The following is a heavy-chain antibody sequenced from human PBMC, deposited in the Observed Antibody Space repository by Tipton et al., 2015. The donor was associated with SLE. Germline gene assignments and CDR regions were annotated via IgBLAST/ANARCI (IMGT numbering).Heavy chain of an antibody. D-gene: IGHD6-19*01. CDR2: ISSSSSYI. V-gene: IGHV3-21*03. CDR3: AREGGIAVAGYYYYGMDV. J-gene: IGHJ6*02. CDR1: GFTFSSYS. Sequence: GSLRLSCAASGFTFSSYSKNWVRQAPGKGLEWVSSISSSSSYIYYADSVKGRFTISRDKAQNSLYLQMNSLRAEDTAVYYCAREGGIAVAGYYYYGMDVWGQGTTVTVSS.